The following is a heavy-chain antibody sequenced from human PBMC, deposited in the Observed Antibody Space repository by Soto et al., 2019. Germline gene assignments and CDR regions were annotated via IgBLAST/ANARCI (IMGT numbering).Heavy chain of an antibody. CDR3: ARLGMVAGWWFDP. CDR2: TYYRSRFFS. D-gene: IGHD5-12*01. V-gene: IGHV6-1*01. Sequence: PSQTLSLTCAISGDSVSSYSAAWNWIRQSPSGGLEWLGRTYYRSRFFSDHAESVKSRIIINPDTSKNQFSLQLKSVTPEDTAVYYCARLGMVAGWWFDPWGQGTLVTVSS. J-gene: IGHJ5*02. CDR1: GDSVSSYSAA.